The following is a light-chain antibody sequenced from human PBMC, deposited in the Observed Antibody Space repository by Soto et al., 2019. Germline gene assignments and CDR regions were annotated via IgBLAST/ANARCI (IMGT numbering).Light chain of an antibody. CDR3: QNYKTAPFT. CDR1: QDISHY. Sequence: DIQMTQSPSSLSASVGDRVSITCRASQDISHYLAWYQQRPGKVPEILIYDPSTLQTGVPSRFSGSGSGADFTLTISSLQPEDVATYYCQNYKTAPFTFGPGTRVDLK. J-gene: IGKJ3*01. CDR2: DPS. V-gene: IGKV1-27*01.